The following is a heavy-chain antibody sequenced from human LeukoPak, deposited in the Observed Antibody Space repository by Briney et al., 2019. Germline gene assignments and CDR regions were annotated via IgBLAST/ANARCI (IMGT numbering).Heavy chain of an antibody. D-gene: IGHD4-11*01. V-gene: IGHV3-33*01. CDR2: IWSDGTNR. Sequence: GRSLTLSCAATGFTFNHYGMHWVCQAPGKGLAWVAVIWSDGTNRYYADSVKGRFTISRDDSRNTVYLQMNSLRPEDTGVYYCARDAQRGFDYSNSLQYWGQGTPVTVST. J-gene: IGHJ4*02. CDR3: ARDAQRGFDYSNSLQY. CDR1: GFTFNHYG.